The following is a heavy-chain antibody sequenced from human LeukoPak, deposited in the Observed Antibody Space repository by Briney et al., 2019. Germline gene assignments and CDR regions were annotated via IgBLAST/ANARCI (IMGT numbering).Heavy chain of an antibody. J-gene: IGHJ4*02. CDR2: IYYSGST. V-gene: IGHV4-31*03. CDR3: ARGRPERYFDWLLSN. Sequence: SETLSLTCTVSGGSISSGGYYWSWIRQHPGKGLEWIGYIYYSGSTYYNPSLKSRVTISVDTSKNQFSLKLSSVTAADTAVYYCARGRPERYFDWLLSNWGQGTLVTVSS. D-gene: IGHD3-9*01. CDR1: GGSISSGGYY.